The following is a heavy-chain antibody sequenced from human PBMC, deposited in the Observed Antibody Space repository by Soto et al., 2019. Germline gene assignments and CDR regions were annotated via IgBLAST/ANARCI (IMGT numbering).Heavy chain of an antibody. CDR1: GYTFTRYG. V-gene: IGHV1-18*01. J-gene: IGHJ6*02. Sequence: QVQLVQSGAEVKNPGASVKVSCKASGYTFTRYGIGWARQAPGQGLEWMGWINTYNGNTNYAQNVQGRVTLTTDTATSAAYMEQRGLRSNDTAIYYCAMVDVYVTASPQDVWGQGTTVIVSS. D-gene: IGHD3-16*01. CDR3: AMVDVYVTASPQDV. CDR2: INTYNGNT.